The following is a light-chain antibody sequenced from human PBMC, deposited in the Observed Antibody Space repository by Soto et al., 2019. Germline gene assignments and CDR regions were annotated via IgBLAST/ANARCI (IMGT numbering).Light chain of an antibody. CDR1: KSVGTY. CDR3: QRRSDWPG. J-gene: IGKJ5*01. Sequence: EIVLTQSPATLSLSPGETATLSCRASKSVGTYLAWYQQKPGQAPRLLIYEASNRATGISARFSGSGSGTDFTLTISSLEPEDFAVYYCQRRSDWPGFGQGTRLEIK. CDR2: EAS. V-gene: IGKV3-11*01.